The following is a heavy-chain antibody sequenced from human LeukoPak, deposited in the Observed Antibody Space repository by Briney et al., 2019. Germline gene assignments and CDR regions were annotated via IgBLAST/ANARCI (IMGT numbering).Heavy chain of an antibody. V-gene: IGHV4-31*03. CDR2: IYKTGST. CDR1: GDSITSGVYY. J-gene: IGHJ4*02. CDR3: ARDVLR. Sequence: SETLSLTCTVSGDSITSGVYYWSWIRQRPGKGLEWIGYIYKTGSTYYNPSLKSRVTMSVDTSRNQFSLKVNSVTAADTAVYYCARDVLRWGQGTLVTVSS.